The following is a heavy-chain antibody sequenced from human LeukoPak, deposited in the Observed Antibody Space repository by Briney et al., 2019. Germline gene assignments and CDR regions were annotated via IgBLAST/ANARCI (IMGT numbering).Heavy chain of an antibody. Sequence: ASVKVSCKASGGTFSSYAISWVRQAPGQGLEWMGGIIPIFGTANYAQKFQGRVTITADKSTSTAYMELSSLRSEDTAVYYCARERGGYDLESYFDYWGQGTLVTVSS. J-gene: IGHJ4*02. D-gene: IGHD5-12*01. CDR1: GGTFSSYA. V-gene: IGHV1-69*06. CDR2: IIPIFGTA. CDR3: ARERGGYDLESYFDY.